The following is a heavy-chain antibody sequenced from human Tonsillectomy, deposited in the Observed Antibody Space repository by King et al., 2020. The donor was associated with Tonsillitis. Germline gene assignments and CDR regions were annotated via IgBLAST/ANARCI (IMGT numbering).Heavy chain of an antibody. CDR3: TRDFRHIWFGDQTADY. CDR2: IRSKAYGETT. CDR1: GFTFGDYA. D-gene: IGHD3-10*01. Sequence: VQLVESGGGLVKPGRSLRLSCTASGFTFGDYAMSWFRQAPGKGLEWVGFIRSKAYGETTEYAASVKGRFTISRDDSNSIAYLQMNSLKTEDTAVYYCTRDFRHIWFGDQTADYWGQGTLVTVSS. V-gene: IGHV3-49*05. J-gene: IGHJ4*02.